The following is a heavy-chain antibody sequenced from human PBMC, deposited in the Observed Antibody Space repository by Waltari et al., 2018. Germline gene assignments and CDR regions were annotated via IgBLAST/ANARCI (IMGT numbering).Heavy chain of an antibody. CDR3: ARVPTVTIVYYYYGMDV. V-gene: IGHV4-34*01. Sequence: QVQLQQWGAGLLKPSETLSLTCAVYGGSFSGYYWSWIRQPPGKGLEWIGEINHSGSTNYNPSLKSRVTISVDTSKNQFSLKLSSVTAADTAVYYCARVPTVTIVYYYYGMDVWGQGTTVTVSS. CDR2: INHSGST. J-gene: IGHJ6*02. CDR1: GGSFSGYY. D-gene: IGHD4-4*01.